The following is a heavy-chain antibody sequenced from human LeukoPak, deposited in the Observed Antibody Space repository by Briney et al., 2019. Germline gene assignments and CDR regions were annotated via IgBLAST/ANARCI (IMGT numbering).Heavy chain of an antibody. CDR2: ISGSGGST. J-gene: IGHJ4*02. CDR3: ARVEAGFDY. V-gene: IGHV3-23*01. CDR1: GFTFSSYA. D-gene: IGHD6-19*01. Sequence: GGSLRLSCAASGFTFSSYAMSWVRQAPGKGLEWVSAISGSGGSTYYADSVKGRFTISRDNSKNTLYLQMNSLRSDDTAVYYCARVEAGFDYWGQGTLVTVSS.